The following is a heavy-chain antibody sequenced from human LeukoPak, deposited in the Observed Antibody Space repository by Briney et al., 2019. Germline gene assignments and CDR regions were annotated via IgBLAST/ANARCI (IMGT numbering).Heavy chain of an antibody. CDR1: GFTLSSYA. V-gene: IGHV3-23*01. J-gene: IGHJ5*02. CDR3: AKESGYCSGGNCYRMFDP. CDR2: ISGSGGGT. Sequence: GGSLRLSCAGSGFTLSSYAMTWVRQAPGKGLEWVSGISGSGGGTYYADSVKGRFTISRDNSKSTLYLQMNSLRAEDTAIYYCAKESGYCSGGNCYRMFDPWGQGTLVTVSS. D-gene: IGHD2-15*01.